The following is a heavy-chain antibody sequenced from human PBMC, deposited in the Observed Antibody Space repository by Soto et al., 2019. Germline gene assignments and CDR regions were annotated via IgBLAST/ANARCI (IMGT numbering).Heavy chain of an antibody. CDR3: ARDYYGWGSHDN. D-gene: IGHD3-10*01. V-gene: IGHV3-7*03. J-gene: IGHJ4*02. CDR1: EFTFSRQW. CDR2: IKEDGSDK. Sequence: EVQLAESGGGLVQPGGSLRLSCAASEFTFSRQWMSWVGKAPGRGLEWVANIKEDGSDKYYVDSVKGRFTISRDNAKNSLYLQMNSLRAEDTAVYYCARDYYGWGSHDNWGQGTLVTVSS.